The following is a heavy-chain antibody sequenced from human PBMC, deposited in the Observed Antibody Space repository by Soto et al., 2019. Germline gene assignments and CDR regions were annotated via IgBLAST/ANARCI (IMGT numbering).Heavy chain of an antibody. Sequence: QVQLVQSGAEVKKPGSSVKVSCTASGGTFSSYAISWVRQAPGQGLEWMGGIIPIFGTANYAQKFQGRVTITADESTSEAYMELSSVCSEYTAVYYGTRDALANCSGRTGYPYYYYGMYDWGQGTTVTVSS. CDR3: TRDALANCSGRTGYPYYYYGMYD. CDR2: IIPIFGTA. CDR1: GGTFSSYA. V-gene: IGHV1-69*01. J-gene: IGHJ6*02. D-gene: IGHD2-15*01.